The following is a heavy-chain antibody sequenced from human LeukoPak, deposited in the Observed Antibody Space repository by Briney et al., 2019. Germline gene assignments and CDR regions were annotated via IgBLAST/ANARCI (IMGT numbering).Heavy chain of an antibody. D-gene: IGHD2-2*01. CDR1: GYTFTSYY. Sequence: ASVKVSCKASGYTFTSYYMRWVRQAPGQGLEWMGIINPSGGSTSYAQKFQGRVTMTRDTSTSTVYMELSSLRSEDTAVYYCAREGYCSSTSCSAVFGYWGQGTLVTVSS. J-gene: IGHJ4*02. CDR2: INPSGGST. CDR3: AREGYCSSTSCSAVFGY. V-gene: IGHV1-46*01.